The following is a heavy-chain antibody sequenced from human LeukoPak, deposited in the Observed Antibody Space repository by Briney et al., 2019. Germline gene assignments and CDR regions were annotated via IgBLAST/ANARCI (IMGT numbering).Heavy chain of an antibody. CDR2: INAGNGNT. V-gene: IGHV1-3*01. Sequence: ASVKVSCKASGGTFSSYAISWVRQAPGQRLEWMGWINAGNGNTKYSQKFQGRVTITRDTSASTAYMELSSLRSEDTAVYYCARIRWPYYFDYWGQGTLVTVSS. CDR1: GGTFSSYA. J-gene: IGHJ4*02. D-gene: IGHD4-23*01. CDR3: ARIRWPYYFDY.